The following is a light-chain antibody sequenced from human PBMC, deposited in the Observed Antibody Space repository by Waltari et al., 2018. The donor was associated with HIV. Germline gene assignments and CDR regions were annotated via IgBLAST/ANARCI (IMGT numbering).Light chain of an antibody. V-gene: IGLV7-46*01. CDR1: TGPVTNGHY. CDR2: DTK. CDR3: FLSDKGARV. J-gene: IGLJ3*02. Sequence: QAVVTQEPSLTVSPGGTVTLTCESSTGPVTNGHYPYWLQQRPAQAPMTLIFDTKKKQSWPPAGYSCYHLRGKAALTLSGEQPDDEAEYYCFLSDKGARVFGGGTRVTVL.